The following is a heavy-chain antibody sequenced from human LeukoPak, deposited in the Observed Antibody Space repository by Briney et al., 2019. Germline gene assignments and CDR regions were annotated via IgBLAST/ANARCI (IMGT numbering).Heavy chain of an antibody. CDR2: IFYSGSS. D-gene: IGHD6-25*01. V-gene: IGHV4-59*01. CDR1: GDSLNSYY. Sequence: SXXLSLTCTVSGDSLNSYYWSWIRQPPGEGLQWIGYIFYSGSSNYNASHRSRVAISVDKSKNQFSLKLTSVTAADTAVYYCAGRAARFFDYWGQGILVTVSS. CDR3: AGRAARFFDY. J-gene: IGHJ4*02.